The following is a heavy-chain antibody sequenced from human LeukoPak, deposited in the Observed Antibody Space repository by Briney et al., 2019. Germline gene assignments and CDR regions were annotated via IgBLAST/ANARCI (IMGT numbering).Heavy chain of an antibody. Sequence: ASVKVSSKASGYTFTTYTMHWVRQAPGQRLEWMGWINAGNGNTRYSQKLQGRVTITRDTSASTAYMELSSLRSEDTAVYYCARGGSLGDYWGEGTLVTVSS. J-gene: IGHJ4*02. CDR1: GYTFTTYT. D-gene: IGHD3-16*01. V-gene: IGHV1-3*01. CDR3: ARGGSLGDY. CDR2: INAGNGNT.